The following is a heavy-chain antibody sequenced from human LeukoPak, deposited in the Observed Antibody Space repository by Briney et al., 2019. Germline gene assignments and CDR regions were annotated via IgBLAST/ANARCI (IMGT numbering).Heavy chain of an antibody. V-gene: IGHV1-69*13. D-gene: IGHD1-26*01. J-gene: IGHJ4*02. Sequence: ASVKVSCKASGGTFSSYAISWVRQAPGQGLEWMGGIIPIFGTANYAQKFQGRVTITADESTSTAYMELSSLRSEDTAVYYCARDLVSSASGSYYSSDYWGQGTLVTVSS. CDR2: IIPIFGTA. CDR3: ARDLVSSASGSYYSSDY. CDR1: GGTFSSYA.